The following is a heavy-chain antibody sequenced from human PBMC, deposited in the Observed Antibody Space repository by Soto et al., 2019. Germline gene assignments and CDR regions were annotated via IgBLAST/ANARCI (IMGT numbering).Heavy chain of an antibody. CDR1: GGTFSSYA. CDR3: ARDGSGRGVTSYYYYGMDV. J-gene: IGHJ6*02. Sequence: QVQLVQSGAEVKKPGSSVKVSCKASGGTFSSYAISWVRQAPGQGLVWMGGIIPIFGTANYAQKFQGRVTITADKSTSTAYMELSSLRSEDTAVYYCARDGSGRGVTSYYYYGMDVWGQGTTVTVSS. CDR2: IIPIFGTA. V-gene: IGHV1-69*06. D-gene: IGHD3-10*01.